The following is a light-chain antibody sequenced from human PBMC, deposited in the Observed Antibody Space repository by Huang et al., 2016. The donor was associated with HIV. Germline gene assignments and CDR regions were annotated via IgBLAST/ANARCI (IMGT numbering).Light chain of an antibody. J-gene: IGKJ4*01. V-gene: IGKV3D-15*01. Sequence: EIVMTQSPATLSVSPGERATLSCRASQSVNSNLAWYQKKSGQAPRLLIYGASTRATGVPARFSGGGSGTQFTLTISSLQSEDFTVYYCQQYNNWPPVFGGGTKVEIK. CDR1: QSVNSN. CDR2: GAS. CDR3: QQYNNWPPV.